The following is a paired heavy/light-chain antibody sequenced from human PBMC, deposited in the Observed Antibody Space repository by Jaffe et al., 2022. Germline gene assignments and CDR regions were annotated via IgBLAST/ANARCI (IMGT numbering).Heavy chain of an antibody. V-gene: IGHV4-34*01. Sequence: QVQLQQWGAGLLKPSETLSLTCAVYGGSFSGYYWSWIRQPPGKGLEWIGEINHSGSTNYNPSLKSRVTISVDTSKNQFSLKLSSVTAADTAVYYCARGRPVLRFLEWLLGSWFDPWGQGTLVTVSS. J-gene: IGHJ5*02. CDR2: INHSGST. D-gene: IGHD3-3*01. CDR1: GGSFSGYY. CDR3: ARGRPVLRFLEWLLGSWFDP.
Light chain of an antibody. V-gene: IGLV2-23*02. CDR1: SSDVGSYNL. J-gene: IGLJ1*01. Sequence: QSALTQPASVSGSPGQSITISCTGTSSDVGSYNLVSWYQQHPGKAPKLMIYEVSKRPSGVSNRFSGSKSGNTASLTISGLQAEDEADYYCCSYAGSSTFEVFGTGTKVTVL. CDR2: EVS. CDR3: CSYAGSSTFEV.